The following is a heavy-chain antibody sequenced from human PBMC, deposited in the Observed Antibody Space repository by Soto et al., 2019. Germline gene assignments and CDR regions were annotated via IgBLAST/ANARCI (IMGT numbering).Heavy chain of an antibody. J-gene: IGHJ6*02. D-gene: IGHD2-2*01. CDR2: ISAYNGDT. Sequence: ASVKVSCKASGYTFSIYGISWVRQAPGQGLEWMGWISAYNGDTNYAQKLQGRVTMTTDTSTSTAYMEVRGLSSADTAVYYCARDRLIVTIPDAPSHGMDVWGQGTTITV. CDR1: GYTFSIYG. V-gene: IGHV1-18*01. CDR3: ARDRLIVTIPDAPSHGMDV.